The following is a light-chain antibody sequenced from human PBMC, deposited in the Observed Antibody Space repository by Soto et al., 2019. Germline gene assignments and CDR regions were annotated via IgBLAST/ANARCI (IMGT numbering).Light chain of an antibody. CDR2: STS. J-gene: IGKJ5*01. V-gene: IGKV3-20*01. CDR3: QQYANSPRIT. Sequence: ELVLPQYPGTLYLSAGARAALSCRASQSVTNTYLAWYQQKPGQAPRLIMYSTSRRANGIPDRFTGSGCGTDFILTISRLEPEDFAVYDCQQYANSPRITFGQGTRLEIK. CDR1: QSVTNTY.